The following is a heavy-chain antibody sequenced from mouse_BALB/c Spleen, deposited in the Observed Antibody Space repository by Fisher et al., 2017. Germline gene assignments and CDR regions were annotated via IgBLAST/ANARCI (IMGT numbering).Heavy chain of an antibody. J-gene: IGHJ2*01. CDR3: TRRTPYGNYFDY. V-gene: IGHV1-5*01. D-gene: IGHD2-1*01. Sequence: KFKGKAKLTAVTSTSTAYMELSSLTNEDSAVYYCTRRTPYGNYFDYWGQGTTLTVSS.